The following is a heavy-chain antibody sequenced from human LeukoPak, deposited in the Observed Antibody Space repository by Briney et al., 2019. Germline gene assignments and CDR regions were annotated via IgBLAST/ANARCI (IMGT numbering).Heavy chain of an antibody. D-gene: IGHD1-26*01. CDR3: ARESGGSYGVYAFDI. V-gene: IGHV4-4*02. CDR2: IYHSGST. CDR1: GGSISSSNW. Sequence: PSETLSLTCAVSGGSISSSNWWSWVRQPPGKGLEWIGEIYHSGSTNYNPSLKSRVTISVDKSKNQFSLKLSSVTAADTAVYYCARESGGSYGVYAFDIWGQGTMVTVSS. J-gene: IGHJ3*02.